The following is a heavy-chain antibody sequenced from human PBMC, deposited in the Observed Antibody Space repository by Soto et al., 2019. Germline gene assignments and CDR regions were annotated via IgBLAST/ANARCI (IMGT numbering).Heavy chain of an antibody. V-gene: IGHV4-59*01. J-gene: IGHJ5*02. CDR3: ARDLGITMVRGVADNWFDP. CDR2: IYYSGST. D-gene: IGHD3-10*01. Sequence: SETLSLTCTVSGGSISSYYWSWILQPPGKGLEWIGYIYYSGSTNYNPSLKSRVTISVDTSKNQFSLNLSSVTAADTAVYYCARDLGITMVRGVADNWFDPWGQGTLVTVSS. CDR1: GGSISSYY.